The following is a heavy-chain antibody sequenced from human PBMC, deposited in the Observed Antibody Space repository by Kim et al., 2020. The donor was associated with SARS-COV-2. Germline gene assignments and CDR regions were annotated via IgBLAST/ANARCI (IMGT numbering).Heavy chain of an antibody. J-gene: IGHJ4*02. D-gene: IGHD1-26*01. Sequence: SETLSLTCTVSGYSISSGYYWGWIRQPPGKGLEWIGSIYHSGSTYYNPSLKSRVTISVDTSKNQFSLKLSSVTAADTAVYYCARDEWELLRYFDYWGQGT. CDR3: ARDEWELLRYFDY. CDR1: GYSISSGYY. V-gene: IGHV4-38-2*02. CDR2: IYHSGST.